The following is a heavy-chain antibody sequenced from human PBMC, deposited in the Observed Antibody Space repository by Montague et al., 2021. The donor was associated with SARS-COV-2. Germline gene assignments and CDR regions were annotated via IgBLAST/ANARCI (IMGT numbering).Heavy chain of an antibody. CDR3: ARFAYRLLFIASYYGMDV. D-gene: IGHD2-2*01. Sequence: SETLSLTCSVLVSWNSGADRRCTRLHSRNHPNSYADISLNRSTNYNPSLKSRVTISIDTSKNQFSLKLSSVTAADTAVYYCARFAYRLLFIASYYGMDVWGQGATVTVSS. CDR2: ISLNRST. V-gene: IGHV4-34*01. J-gene: IGHJ6*02. CDR1: VSWNSGAD.